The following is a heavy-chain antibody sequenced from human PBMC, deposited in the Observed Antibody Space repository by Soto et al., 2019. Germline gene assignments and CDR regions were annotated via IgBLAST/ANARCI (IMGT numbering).Heavy chain of an antibody. CDR2: IYYSGTT. D-gene: IGHD3-3*01. CDR1: GDSIGSSSSFY. J-gene: IGHJ4*02. V-gene: IGHV4-39*01. CDR3: ARQYITVFGVINFRLALDYFDL. Sequence: ASETLSLTCTVSGDSIGSSSSFYWSWIRQPPGKGLEWVGSIYYSGTTYYNPSLESRVTISVDTSKNQFSLTVTSVTAADTAIYYCARQYITVFGVINFRLALDYFDLWGQGALVTVSS.